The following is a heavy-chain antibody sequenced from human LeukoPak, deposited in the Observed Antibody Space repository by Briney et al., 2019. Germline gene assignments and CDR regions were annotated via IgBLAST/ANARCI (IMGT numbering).Heavy chain of an antibody. J-gene: IGHJ4*02. D-gene: IGHD2-2*01. V-gene: IGHV3-33*01. CDR2: IWYDGSNK. CDR3: ARVLIVVVPAANPIDY. Sequence: GGSLRLSCAASGFTFSSYGMHWVRQAPGKGLEWVAVIWYDGSNKYYADSVKGRFTISRDNSKNTLYLQMNSLRAEDTAVYYCARVLIVVVPAANPIDYWGQGTLVTVSS. CDR1: GFTFSSYG.